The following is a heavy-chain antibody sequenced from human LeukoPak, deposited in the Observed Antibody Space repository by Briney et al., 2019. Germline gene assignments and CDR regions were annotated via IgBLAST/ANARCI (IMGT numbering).Heavy chain of an antibody. CDR3: ARDRYSGYDYSQYYYYYGMDV. J-gene: IGHJ6*02. CDR1: EFNFSSYA. D-gene: IGHD5-12*01. V-gene: IGHV3-30*04. CDR2: ISYDGSNK. Sequence: PGGSLRLSCVASEFNFSSYAMHWVRQAPGKGLEWVAVISYDGSNKYYADSVKGRFTISRDNSKNTLYLQMNSLRAEDTAVYYCARDRYSGYDYSQYYYYYGMDVWGQGTTVTVSS.